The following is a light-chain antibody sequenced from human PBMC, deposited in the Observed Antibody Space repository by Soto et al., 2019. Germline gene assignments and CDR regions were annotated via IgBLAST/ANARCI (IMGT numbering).Light chain of an antibody. V-gene: IGKV1-5*01. CDR3: QQYSTYLP. CDR2: DAS. J-gene: IGKJ1*01. CDR1: QSVSNW. Sequence: DLQMTQSPSTLSASVGDRVSITCRASQSVSNWLAWYQQQPGKAPRLLIYDASTMGNGDPSRFSGSVSGTEFTLTITCLQPDYFATYYCQQYSTYLPFGQGTKVEI.